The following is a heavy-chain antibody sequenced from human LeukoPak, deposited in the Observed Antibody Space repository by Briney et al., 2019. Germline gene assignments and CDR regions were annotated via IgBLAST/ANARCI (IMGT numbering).Heavy chain of an antibody. Sequence: RGGSLRLSCAASGFTFSSYAMHWVRQAPGKGLEWVAVISYDGSNKYYADSVKGRFTISRDNSKNTLYLQMNSLRTEDTAVYYCARSGNTGRNWYFDLWGRGTLVTVSS. V-gene: IGHV3-30*04. J-gene: IGHJ2*01. CDR1: GFTFSSYA. CDR2: ISYDGSNK. D-gene: IGHD3-10*01. CDR3: ARSGNTGRNWYFDL.